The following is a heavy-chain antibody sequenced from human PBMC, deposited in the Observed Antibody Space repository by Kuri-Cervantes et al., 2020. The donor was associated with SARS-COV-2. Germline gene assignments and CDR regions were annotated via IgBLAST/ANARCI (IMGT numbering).Heavy chain of an antibody. J-gene: IGHJ6*03. CDR1: GYTFTGYF. D-gene: IGHD3-3*01. CDR3: AREGIFGVVHQVPMRYYYMDV. CDR2: ISPNSGGT. V-gene: IGHV1-2*02. Sequence: ASVKVSCKASGYTFTGYFVHWVRQAPGQGLEWMGWISPNSGGTNYAWKLQGRVTMTRDTSISTAYMELSRLRSDDTAVYYCAREGIFGVVHQVPMRYYYMDVWGKGTTVTVSS.